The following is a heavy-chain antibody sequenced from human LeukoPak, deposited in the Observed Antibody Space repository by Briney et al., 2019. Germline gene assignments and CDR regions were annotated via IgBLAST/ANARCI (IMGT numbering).Heavy chain of an antibody. J-gene: IGHJ4*02. V-gene: IGHV4-4*02. D-gene: IGHD4-17*01. Sequence: NPSETLSLTCAVSGGSISSSNWWSWVRQPPGKGLEWIGEIYHSGSTNYNPSLKSRVTISVDTSKNQFSLKLSSVTAADTAVYYCASSPTVTTNSPDYWGQGTLVTVSS. CDR3: ASSPTVTTNSPDY. CDR2: IYHSGST. CDR1: GGSISSSNW.